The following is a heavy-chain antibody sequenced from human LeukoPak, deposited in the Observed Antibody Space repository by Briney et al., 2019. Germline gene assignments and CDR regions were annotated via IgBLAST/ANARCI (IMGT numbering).Heavy chain of an antibody. V-gene: IGHV6-1*01. Sequence: SQTLSLTCAISGDSVSSNSTAWNWIRQSPSRGLEWLGRTYYRSKWYNDYAVSVKSRITINPDTSKNQFSLQLNSVTPEDTAVYYCASEGLDSSGYYHYFDYWGQGTLVTVSS. CDR1: GDSVSSNSTA. D-gene: IGHD3-22*01. J-gene: IGHJ4*02. CDR3: ASEGLDSSGYYHYFDY. CDR2: TYYRSKWYN.